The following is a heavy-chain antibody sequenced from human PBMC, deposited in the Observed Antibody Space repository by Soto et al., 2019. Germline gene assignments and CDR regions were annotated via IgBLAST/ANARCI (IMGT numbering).Heavy chain of an antibody. CDR3: ARDAVESPFDP. CDR1: CYTFTSYG. V-gene: IGHV1-18*01. J-gene: IGHJ5*02. CDR2: FSAYNGNT. Sequence: ASVKVSCKASCYTFTSYGISWSRQDPGQGLEWMGWFSAYNGNTNYAPNLQGRVTMTTDTSTSTAYMELRSLSSDATAVHYCARDAVESPFDPWGQGPLVSVS.